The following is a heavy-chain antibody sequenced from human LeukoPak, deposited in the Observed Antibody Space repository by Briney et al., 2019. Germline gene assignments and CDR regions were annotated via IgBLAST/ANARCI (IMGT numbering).Heavy chain of an antibody. J-gene: IGHJ5*02. V-gene: IGHV5-51*01. D-gene: IGHD6-13*01. CDR2: IYPGDSDT. CDR3: ARRIAAADKDWFDP. Sequence: GESLKISCKGSGYSFTSSWIGWVRQMPGKGLEWMGIIYPGDSDTRYSPSFQGQVPISPDKSISTAYLQWSSLKASDTAMYYCARRIAAADKDWFDPWGQGTLVTVSS. CDR1: GYSFTSSW.